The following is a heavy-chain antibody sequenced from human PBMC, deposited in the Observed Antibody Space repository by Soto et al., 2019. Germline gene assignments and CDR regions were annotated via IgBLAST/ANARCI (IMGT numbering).Heavy chain of an antibody. D-gene: IGHD5-12*01. CDR1: GFTFGSNW. Sequence: GGSLRLSCAASGFTFGSNWMSWVRQAPGKGLEWVANIKRDGSEKYYVDSVKGRFTISRDNAKNTLYLQMNSLRADDTAVYYCSSLEWESSGYADYWGQGTQVTVSS. CDR2: IKRDGSEK. J-gene: IGHJ4*02. V-gene: IGHV3-7*03. CDR3: SSLEWESSGYADY.